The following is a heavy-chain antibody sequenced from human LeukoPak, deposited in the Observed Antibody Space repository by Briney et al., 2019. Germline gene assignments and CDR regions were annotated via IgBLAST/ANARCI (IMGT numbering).Heavy chain of an antibody. CDR2: IYPGDSDT. CDR1: GYSFTSYW. D-gene: IGHD5-18*01. CDR3: ARSPSRGYSYGYFDY. V-gene: IGHV5-51*01. J-gene: IGHJ4*02. Sequence: PGESLKISCKGSGYSFTSYWIGWVRQMPGKGLEWMGIIYPGDSDTRYSPSFQGQVTISADKSISTAYLQWSSLKASDTAMYYCARSPSRGYSYGYFDYWGQGTLVTVSS.